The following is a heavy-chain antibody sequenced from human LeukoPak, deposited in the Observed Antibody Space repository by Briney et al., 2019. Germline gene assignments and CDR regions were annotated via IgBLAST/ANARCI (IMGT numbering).Heavy chain of an antibody. CDR3: ARGANWAFDY. V-gene: IGHV1-46*01. CDR1: GYTFTIYY. D-gene: IGHD1-1*01. CDR2: INPSGGST. J-gene: IGHJ4*02. Sequence: ASVKVSCXASGYTFTIYYMHWVQQAPGQGLEWMGIINPSGGSTSYAQKFQGRVTMTRDTSTSTVYMELSSLRSEDTAVYYCARGANWAFDYWGQGTLVTVSS.